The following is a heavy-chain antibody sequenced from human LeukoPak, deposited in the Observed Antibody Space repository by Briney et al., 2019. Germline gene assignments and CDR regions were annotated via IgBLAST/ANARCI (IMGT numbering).Heavy chain of an antibody. CDR2: IYYSGST. Sequence: SETLSLTCTVSGGSISTYFWSWIRQPPGKGLEWIGYIYYSGSTNYNPSLKSRVTISLDTSKNQFSLKLSSVTAADTAVYYCASSVAEYYYDRSFDYWGQGILVTVSS. J-gene: IGHJ4*02. CDR3: ASSVAEYYYDRSFDY. CDR1: GGSISTYF. V-gene: IGHV4-59*01. D-gene: IGHD3-22*01.